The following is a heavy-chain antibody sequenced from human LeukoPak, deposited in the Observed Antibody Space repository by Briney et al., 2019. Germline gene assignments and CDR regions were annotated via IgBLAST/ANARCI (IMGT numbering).Heavy chain of an antibody. CDR2: ISSSSTFI. CDR1: GFTFNSYS. Sequence: GGSLRLSCAASGFTFNSYSMNWVRQAPGKGLEWVSSISSSSTFIYYADSVRGRFTISRDNAKKSLYLQMDSLRAEDTAVYYCAKGHYDILTAYYVLDSWGQGTLVTVSA. J-gene: IGHJ4*02. D-gene: IGHD3-9*01. V-gene: IGHV3-21*01. CDR3: AKGHYDILTAYYVLDS.